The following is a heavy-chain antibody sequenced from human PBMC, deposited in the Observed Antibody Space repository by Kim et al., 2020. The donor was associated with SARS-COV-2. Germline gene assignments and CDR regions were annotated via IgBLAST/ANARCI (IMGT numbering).Heavy chain of an antibody. CDR1: SDSISSYY. J-gene: IGHJ4*02. Sequence: SETLSLTCTVSSDSISSYYFSWIRQLPGKGLEWLGYIYYSGSTDYNPSLKTRVTISWDTSKNQISVYLTSVTDADTAVYYCARSEGRASWHQFDYWGPGILVTVSS. V-gene: IGHV4-59*01. D-gene: IGHD2-2*01. CDR2: IYYSGST. CDR3: ARSEGRASWHQFDY.